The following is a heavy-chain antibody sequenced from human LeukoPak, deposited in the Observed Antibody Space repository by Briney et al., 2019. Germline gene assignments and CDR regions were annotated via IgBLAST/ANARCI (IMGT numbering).Heavy chain of an antibody. Sequence: PSETLSLTCGVFGGSFSEYYWTWIRQSPGKGLEWIGEINHSGTTNYNPSLESRVTISVDTSKNQFSLNLSSVTAGDTAVYYCASNGPLLSDTNRYYFNYWGQGTLVTVSS. CDR3: ASNGPLLSDTNRYYFNY. D-gene: IGHD2-8*01. V-gene: IGHV4-34*01. CDR2: INHSGTT. CDR1: GGSFSEYY. J-gene: IGHJ4*02.